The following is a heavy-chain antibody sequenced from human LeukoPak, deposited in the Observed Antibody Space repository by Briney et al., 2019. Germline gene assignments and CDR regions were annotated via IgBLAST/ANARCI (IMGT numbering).Heavy chain of an antibody. V-gene: IGHV1-69*05. D-gene: IGHD3-3*01. CDR3: ASLAGSITIFGVASPAEYFQH. CDR1: GGTFSSYA. J-gene: IGHJ1*01. CDR2: IIPIFGTA. Sequence: SVKVSCKASGGTFSSYAISWVRQAPGQGLEWMGGIIPIFGTANYAQKFQGRVTITTDESTSTAYMELSSLRSEDTAVYYCASLAGSITIFGVASPAEYFQHWGQGTLVTVSS.